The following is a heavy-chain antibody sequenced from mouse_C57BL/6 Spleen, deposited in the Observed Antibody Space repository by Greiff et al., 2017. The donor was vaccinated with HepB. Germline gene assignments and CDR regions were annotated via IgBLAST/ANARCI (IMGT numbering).Heavy chain of an antibody. CDR2: INPNNGGT. J-gene: IGHJ2*01. D-gene: IGHD4-1*01. CDR1: GYTFTDYY. V-gene: IGHV1-26*01. CDR3: ARGELGQGY. Sequence: EVQLQQSGPELVKPGASVKISCKASGYTFTDYYMNWVKQSHGQSLEWIGDINPNNGGTSYNQKFKGKATLTVDKSSSPAYMELRSLTSEDSAVYYCARGELGQGYWGQGTTLTVAS.